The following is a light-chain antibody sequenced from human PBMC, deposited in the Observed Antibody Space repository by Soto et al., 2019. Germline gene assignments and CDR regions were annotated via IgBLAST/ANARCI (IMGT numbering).Light chain of an antibody. CDR2: GAS. Sequence: EIVMTQSPATLSVSPGERATLSCRASQTILSNLAWYQQKPGQAPSLLIYGASTRATGIPARFSGSGSGTDFTLTISSLQSEDFAVYYCQQYNNWPITFGQGTRLEIK. CDR1: QTILSN. V-gene: IGKV3-15*01. CDR3: QQYNNWPIT. J-gene: IGKJ5*01.